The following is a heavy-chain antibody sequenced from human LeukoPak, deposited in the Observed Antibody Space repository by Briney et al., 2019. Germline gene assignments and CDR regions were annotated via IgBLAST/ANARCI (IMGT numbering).Heavy chain of an antibody. CDR3: ASSSRYYYYGMDV. D-gene: IGHD6-6*01. CDR2: IYYSGST. J-gene: IGHJ6*02. Sequence: SQTLSLTCTVSGGSISSGGYYWSWIRQHPGKGLEWIGYIYYSGSTYYNPSLKSRVTVSADTSKNQFSLKLSSVTAADTAVYYCASSSRYYYYGMDVWGQGTTVTVSS. V-gene: IGHV4-31*03. CDR1: GGSISSGGYY.